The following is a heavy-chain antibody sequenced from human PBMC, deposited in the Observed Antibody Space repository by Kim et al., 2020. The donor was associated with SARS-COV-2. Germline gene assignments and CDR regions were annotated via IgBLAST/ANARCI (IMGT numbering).Heavy chain of an antibody. Sequence: DSVKGRFTISRDNSKNTLYLQMNSLRAEDTAVYYCARGGVVVAALHFDYWGQGTLVTVSS. J-gene: IGHJ4*02. V-gene: IGHV3-30*01. CDR3: ARGGVVVAALHFDY. D-gene: IGHD2-15*01.